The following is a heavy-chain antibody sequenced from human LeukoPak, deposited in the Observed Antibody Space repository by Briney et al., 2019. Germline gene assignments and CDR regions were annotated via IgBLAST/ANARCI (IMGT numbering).Heavy chain of an antibody. CDR1: GYIFIGYY. Sequence: ASVKVSCKASGYIFIGYYMNWVRQAPGQGLEWMGWINPNTGDTKYAQQFQGRVTMTRDTSIITAYMELSRLRPDDTAVYYCAKGRPAMAESNFDYWGQGTLVTVFS. CDR2: INPNTGDT. J-gene: IGHJ4*02. CDR3: AKGRPAMAESNFDY. D-gene: IGHD5-24*01. V-gene: IGHV1-2*02.